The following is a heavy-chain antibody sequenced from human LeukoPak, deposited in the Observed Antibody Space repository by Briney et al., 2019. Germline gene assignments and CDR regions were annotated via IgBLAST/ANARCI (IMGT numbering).Heavy chain of an antibody. CDR1: GYTFISYA. CDR3: ARGDYVDYLTFGY. V-gene: IGHV1-3*01. Sequence: ASVKVSCKSSGYTFISYAMHWVGQAPGQRLEWMGWINGGNGKTKYSQKFQGRVTLTRDTSASTAYMELSSLRSEDTAVYYCARGDYVDYLTFGYWGQGTLVTVSS. J-gene: IGHJ4*02. CDR2: INGGNGKT. D-gene: IGHD4-17*01.